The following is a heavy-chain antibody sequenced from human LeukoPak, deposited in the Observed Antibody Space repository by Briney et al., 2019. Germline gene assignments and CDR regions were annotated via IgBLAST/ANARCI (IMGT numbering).Heavy chain of an antibody. V-gene: IGHV4-4*02. CDR3: AATGCNGGNCYFGY. Sequence: SGTLSLTCAVSGRSISSSKWWCWVRQPPGKGLEWIGVIYRSGSNNYKASLNIRVSISIDKSKIQFSLMLSSVTAADTAVYDCAATGCNGGNCYFGYWGQGTLVTVSS. CDR2: IYRSGSN. D-gene: IGHD2-15*01. CDR1: GRSISSSKW. J-gene: IGHJ4*02.